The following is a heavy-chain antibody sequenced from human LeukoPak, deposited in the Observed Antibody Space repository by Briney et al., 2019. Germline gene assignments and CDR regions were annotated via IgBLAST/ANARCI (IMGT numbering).Heavy chain of an antibody. D-gene: IGHD3-10*01. CDR3: AKDPRGVIMPYYFDY. CDR1: GFTFSSYA. V-gene: IGHV3-23*01. Sequence: GGSLRLSCAASGFTFSSYAMSWVRQAPGKGLEWVSAISGSGGSTYYADSVKGRFTISRDNSKNTLYLQMNSLRAEDTAVYYRAKDPRGVIMPYYFDYWGQGTLVTVSS. CDR2: ISGSGGST. J-gene: IGHJ4*02.